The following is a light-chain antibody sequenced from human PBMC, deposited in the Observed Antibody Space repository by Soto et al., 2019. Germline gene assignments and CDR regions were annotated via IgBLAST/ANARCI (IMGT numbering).Light chain of an antibody. CDR3: QQYYNWPRT. V-gene: IGKV3-15*01. J-gene: IGKJ1*01. CDR2: GAS. Sequence: EIVMTQSPATLSVSPGERATLSCRASQSVSTNLAWYQQKPGQAPSLVIHGASTSATGIPARFSGSGSGTEFTLTISSLQSEDFAVYCCQQYYNWPRTFGQRTQVEI. CDR1: QSVSTN.